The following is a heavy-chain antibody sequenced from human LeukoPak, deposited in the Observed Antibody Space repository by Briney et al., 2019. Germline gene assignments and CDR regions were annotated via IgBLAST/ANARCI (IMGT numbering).Heavy chain of an antibody. CDR1: GFTFRSYW. V-gene: IGHV3-74*01. J-gene: IGHJ4*02. CDR3: VRDGDDFDFDY. Sequence: PGGSLRLSCAASGFTFRSYWMHWVRQAPGKGLEGVSRVIRDGSFTNYADSVKGRFTISRDNAKNTLYLQMSSLRAEDTAENFCVRDGDDFDFDYWAQGSLVTVSS. D-gene: IGHD3-3*01. CDR2: VIRDGSFT.